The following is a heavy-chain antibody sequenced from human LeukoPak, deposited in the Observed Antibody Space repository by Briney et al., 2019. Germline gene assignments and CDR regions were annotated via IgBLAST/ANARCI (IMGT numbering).Heavy chain of an antibody. V-gene: IGHV1-2*02. CDR2: INPNSGGT. CDR1: GYTFTSYG. CDR3: ARDPRLLGLYYYYYMDV. J-gene: IGHJ6*03. Sequence: ASVKVSCKPSGYTFTSYGITWVRQAPGQGLEWMGWINPNSGGTNYAQKFQGRVTMTRDTSISTAYMELSRLRSDDTAVYYCARDPRLLGLYYYYYMDVWGKGTTVTVSS. D-gene: IGHD1-26*01.